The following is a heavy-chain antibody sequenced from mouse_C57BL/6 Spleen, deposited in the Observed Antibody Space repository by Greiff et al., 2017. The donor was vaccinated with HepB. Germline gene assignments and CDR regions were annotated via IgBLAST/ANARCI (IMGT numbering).Heavy chain of an antibody. D-gene: IGHD1-1*01. J-gene: IGHJ2*01. CDR1: GYSITSGYY. Sequence: EVQRVESGPGLVKPSQSLSLTCSVTGYSITSGYYWHWIRQFPGNKLEWMGYISYDGSNNYNPSLKNRISITRDTSKNQFFLKLNSVTTEDTATYYCAREATVVATDFDYWGQGPTLTVSS. V-gene: IGHV3-6*01. CDR2: ISYDGSN. CDR3: AREATVVATDFDY.